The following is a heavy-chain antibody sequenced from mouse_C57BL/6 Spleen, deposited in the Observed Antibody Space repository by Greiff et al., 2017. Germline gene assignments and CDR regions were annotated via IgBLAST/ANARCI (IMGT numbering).Heavy chain of an antibody. CDR2: INPNNGGT. Sequence: EVQLQQSGPELVKPGASVKISCKASGYTFTDYYMNWVKQSHGKSLEWIGDINPNNGGTSYNQKFKGKATLTVDKSSSTAYMELRSLTSEDSAVYYCARLRWVDYWGQGTTLTVSS. V-gene: IGHV1-26*01. CDR3: ARLRWVDY. J-gene: IGHJ2*01. CDR1: GYTFTDYY. D-gene: IGHD1-1*02.